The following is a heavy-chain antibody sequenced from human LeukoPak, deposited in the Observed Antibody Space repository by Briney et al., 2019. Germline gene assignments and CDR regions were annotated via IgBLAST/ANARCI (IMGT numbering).Heavy chain of an antibody. V-gene: IGHV3-30*02. Sequence: GGSLRLSCAASGFTFSSYGMHWVRQAPGKGLEWVAFIRYDGSNKYYADSVKGRFTISRDNSKNTLYLQMNSLRAEDTAVYYCAKVPPSIAARYPCWGQGTLVTVSS. D-gene: IGHD6-6*01. CDR1: GFTFSSYG. J-gene: IGHJ4*02. CDR2: IRYDGSNK. CDR3: AKVPPSIAARYPC.